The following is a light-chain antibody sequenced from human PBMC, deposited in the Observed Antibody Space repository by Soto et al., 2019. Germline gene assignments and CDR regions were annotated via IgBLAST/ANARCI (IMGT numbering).Light chain of an antibody. CDR1: SSDIGAYNF. V-gene: IGLV2-14*03. CDR3: TSWTTSTTMI. CDR2: DVN. J-gene: IGLJ2*01. Sequence: QSVLTQPASVSGSPGQSITISCTGTSSDIGAYNFVSWCQQHPGKAPKLMLYDVNIRPSGVSNRFSGSKSGNTASLTISGLQAEDEADYYCTSWTTSTTMIFGGGTKLTVL.